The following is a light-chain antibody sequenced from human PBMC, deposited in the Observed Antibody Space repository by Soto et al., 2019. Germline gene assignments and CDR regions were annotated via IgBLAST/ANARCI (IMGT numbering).Light chain of an antibody. CDR2: DAS. CDR1: QSISSW. Sequence: DIQMTPSPSTLSASVGDRVTITCRASQSISSWLAWYQQKPGQAPKLLIYDASSMASGVPSRFSGSRSGTEFTLTINSLQPEDFAIYYCQQYNSYPLTFGQGTKVDIK. J-gene: IGKJ1*01. CDR3: QQYNSYPLT. V-gene: IGKV1-5*01.